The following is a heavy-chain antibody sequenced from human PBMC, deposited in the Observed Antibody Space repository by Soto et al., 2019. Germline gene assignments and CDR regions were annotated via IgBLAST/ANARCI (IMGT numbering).Heavy chain of an antibody. D-gene: IGHD3-22*01. Sequence: ASVKVSCKASGCTFTSYGISWVRQAPGQGLEWMGWISAYNGNTNYAQKLQGRVTMTTDTSTSTAYMELRSLRSDDTAVYYCARGRTYYYDSSGYYLDYWGQGTLVTVSS. CDR3: ARGRTYYYDSSGYYLDY. V-gene: IGHV1-18*01. CDR1: GCTFTSYG. J-gene: IGHJ4*02. CDR2: ISAYNGNT.